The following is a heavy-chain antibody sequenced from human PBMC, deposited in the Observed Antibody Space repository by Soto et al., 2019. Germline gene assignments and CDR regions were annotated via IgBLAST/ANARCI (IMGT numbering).Heavy chain of an antibody. J-gene: IGHJ4*02. CDR3: ARGIAAAGPYYLDY. V-gene: IGHV3-33*01. CDR1: GFTFSNYD. D-gene: IGHD6-13*01. CDR2: VWYDGSDK. Sequence: QVQLVESGGDMVQPGRSLRLSCAASGFTFSNYDMHWVRQAPGKGLEWVAVVWYDGSDKYYADSVKGRFTISRDNSKNTLYMQMSSLRADDTAVYYCARGIAAAGPYYLDYWGQGNLVTVTS.